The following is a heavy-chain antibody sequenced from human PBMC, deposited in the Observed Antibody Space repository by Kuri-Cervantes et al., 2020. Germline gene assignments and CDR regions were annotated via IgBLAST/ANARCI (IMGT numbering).Heavy chain of an antibody. J-gene: IGHJ4*02. CDR3: VKDNGWLENLLQH. V-gene: IGHV3-21*04. CDR1: GFTFSSYN. D-gene: IGHD6-19*01. Sequence: GESLKISCAASGFTFSSYNMNWVRQAPGKGLEWVSSISSSGSYIYYADSVKGRFTISRDNPKNILSLQMTSLRVDDTAVYYCVKDNGWLENLLQHWGQGTLVTVSS. CDR2: ISSSGSYI.